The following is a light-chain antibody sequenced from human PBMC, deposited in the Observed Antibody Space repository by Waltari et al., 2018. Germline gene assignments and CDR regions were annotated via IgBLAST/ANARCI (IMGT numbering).Light chain of an antibody. Sequence: QSGLTQSPSVSGTPGQRVTISCSGSTSNIGSNNVNWYQQFPGTAPKLLIYRNSGRPSGFPYRFSGPKSGTSASLAISGLQSEDEAEYYCSAWDDSVHVFGTGTRVTVL. CDR2: RNS. V-gene: IGLV1-44*01. CDR1: TSNIGSNN. CDR3: SAWDDSVHV. J-gene: IGLJ1*01.